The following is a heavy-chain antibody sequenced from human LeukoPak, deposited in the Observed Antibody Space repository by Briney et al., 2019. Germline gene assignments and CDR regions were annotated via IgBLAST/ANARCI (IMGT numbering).Heavy chain of an antibody. CDR2: TYYRSKWYN. V-gene: IGHV6-1*01. J-gene: IGHJ5*02. CDR1: GDSVSSNSAA. CDR3: ARGGYYDFWSGYSNWFDP. Sequence: SQTLSLTCAISGDSVSSNSAAWNWIRQSPSRGLEWLGGTYYRSKWYNDYAVSVKSRITINPDTSKNQFSLQLNSVTPEDTAVYYCARGGYYDFWSGYSNWFDPWGQGTLVTVSS. D-gene: IGHD3-3*01.